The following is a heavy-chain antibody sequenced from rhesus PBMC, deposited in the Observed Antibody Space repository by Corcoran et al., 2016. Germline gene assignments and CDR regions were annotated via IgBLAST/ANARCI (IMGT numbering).Heavy chain of an antibody. J-gene: IGHJ4*01. Sequence: QVQLQESGPGLVKPSETLVLTCTVSGGSISGYYLWSWIRQPPGKGLEWSGYIYVGSEKTSHNPTRKNRVTITKETAKNQVSLKRSSVTAADTAVYYCARDPVRNTAGTVRKDDWGQGVLVTVSS. CDR3: ARDPVRNTAGTVRKDD. CDR1: GGSISGYYL. CDR2: IYVGSEKT. V-gene: IGHV4-143*01. D-gene: IGHD5-24*01.